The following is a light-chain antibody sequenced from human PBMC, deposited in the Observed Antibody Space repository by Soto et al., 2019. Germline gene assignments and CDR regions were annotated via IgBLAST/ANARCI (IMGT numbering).Light chain of an antibody. Sequence: EIVLTQSPATLSLSPGGRATLSCRASQSVGTYLAWYQHNPGQAPRLLIYDASNRATGIPARFSGSGSGTDFTLTISSPEPEDFAVYCCQQRYYWPNTFGQGTKLEIK. CDR2: DAS. V-gene: IGKV3-11*01. CDR3: QQRYYWPNT. J-gene: IGKJ2*01. CDR1: QSVGTY.